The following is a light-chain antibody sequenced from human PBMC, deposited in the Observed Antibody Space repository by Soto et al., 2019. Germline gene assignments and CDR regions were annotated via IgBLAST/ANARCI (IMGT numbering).Light chain of an antibody. V-gene: IGLV2-14*01. Sequence: QSALTQPASVSGPPGQSITISCTGTSSDVGGYNYVSWYQQHPGKAPKLMIYEVSNRPSGVSNRFSGSKSGNTASLTISGLQAEDEADYSCSSYTSTSTLLVFGGGTQLTVL. CDR1: SSDVGGYNY. CDR2: EVS. CDR3: SSYTSTSTLLV. J-gene: IGLJ2*01.